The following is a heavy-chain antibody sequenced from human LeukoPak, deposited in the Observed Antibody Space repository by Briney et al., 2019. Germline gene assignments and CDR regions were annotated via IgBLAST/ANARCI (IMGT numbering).Heavy chain of an antibody. J-gene: IGHJ4*02. D-gene: IGHD3-22*01. Sequence: GGSLRLSCAASGFTFSSYEMNWVRQAPGKGLEWVSYISSSGSTIYYADSVKGRFTISRDNAKNSLYLQTNSLRAEDTAVYYCARSYYDSSGYYYAFDYWGQGTLVTVSS. CDR3: ARSYYDSSGYYYAFDY. CDR1: GFTFSSYE. V-gene: IGHV3-48*03. CDR2: ISSSGSTI.